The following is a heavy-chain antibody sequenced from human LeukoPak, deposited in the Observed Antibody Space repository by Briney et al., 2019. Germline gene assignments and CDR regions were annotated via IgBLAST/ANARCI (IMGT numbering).Heavy chain of an antibody. Sequence: PGGSLRLSCAASGFTFDDYAMHWVRQAPGKGLEWVSGISWNSGSIGYADSVKGRFTISRDNAKNSLYLQMNSLRAEDTALYYCAKDYDYVWGSQGGRAFDIWGQGTMVTVSS. V-gene: IGHV3-9*01. D-gene: IGHD3-16*01. CDR3: AKDYDYVWGSQGGRAFDI. J-gene: IGHJ3*02. CDR1: GFTFDDYA. CDR2: ISWNSGSI.